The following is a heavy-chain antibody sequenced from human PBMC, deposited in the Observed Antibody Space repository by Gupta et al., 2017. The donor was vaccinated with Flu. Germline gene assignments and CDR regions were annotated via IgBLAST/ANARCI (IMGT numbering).Heavy chain of an antibody. D-gene: IGHD6-19*01. CDR2: IWYDGSNK. CDR1: GFTFSSYG. J-gene: IGHJ4*02. V-gene: IGHV3-33*01. Sequence: QVQLVESGGGVVQPGRSLRLSCAASGFTFSSYGMHWVRQAPGKGLEWVAVIWYDGSNKYYADSVKGRFTISRDNSKNTLYLQMNSLRAEDTAVYYCARSWEYSSGWLDYWGQGTLVTVSS. CDR3: ARSWEYSSGWLDY.